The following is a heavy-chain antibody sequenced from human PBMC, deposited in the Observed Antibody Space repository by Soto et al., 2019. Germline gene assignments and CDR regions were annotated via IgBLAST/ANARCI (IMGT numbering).Heavy chain of an antibody. J-gene: IGHJ5*02. CDR1: GYSFTTYG. Sequence: AASVKVSCKASGYSFTTYGMHWVRQAPGQRLEWMGWIDAGNGNTKYSLEFQGRVTITRDTSATTAYMELSSLKSEDTAVYYCARDGWVTTGRFDPWGQGTLVTVSS. V-gene: IGHV1-3*01. CDR3: ARDGWVTTGRFDP. D-gene: IGHD4-17*01. CDR2: IDAGNGNT.